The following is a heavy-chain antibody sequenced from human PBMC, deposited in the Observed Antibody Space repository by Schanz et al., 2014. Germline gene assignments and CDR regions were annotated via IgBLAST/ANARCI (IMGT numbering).Heavy chain of an antibody. CDR2: INYSGSA. CDR1: GGSVSGYF. J-gene: IGHJ6*02. Sequence: VQLQQWGAGRLRPAETLSLTCAVYGGSVSGYFWTWIRQSPRKGLEWIGEINYSGSAHYNPSLTSRLTIAMDASKSQLSRKMKSVSAADTAVYYCARGGRYCSGGGCHYPCNYYGMDVWGQGTTVTVSS. V-gene: IGHV4-34*01. D-gene: IGHD2-15*01. CDR3: ARGGRYCSGGGCHYPCNYYGMDV.